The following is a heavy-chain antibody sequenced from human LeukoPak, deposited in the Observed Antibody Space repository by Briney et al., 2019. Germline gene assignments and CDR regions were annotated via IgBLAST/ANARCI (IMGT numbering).Heavy chain of an antibody. Sequence: PSETLSLTCTVSGDSISSSSYYWAWIRQPPGKGREWIGSIYYSGSTYYNPSLKSRVTISADTSKNQFSLKLSSVTAADTAVYYCARLYSSSWQFDYWGQGTLVTVSS. CDR2: IYYSGST. D-gene: IGHD6-13*01. CDR3: ARLYSSSWQFDY. J-gene: IGHJ4*02. V-gene: IGHV4-39*07. CDR1: GDSISSSSYY.